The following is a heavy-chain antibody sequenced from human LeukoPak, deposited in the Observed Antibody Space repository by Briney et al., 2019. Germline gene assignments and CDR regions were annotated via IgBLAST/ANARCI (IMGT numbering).Heavy chain of an antibody. CDR3: ARGESYDPYSSSWHYYYYYYMDV. CDR1: GFTFSSYW. D-gene: IGHD6-13*01. Sequence: GGSLRLSCAASGFTFSSYWMSWVRQAPGKGLEWVANIKQDGSEKYYVDSVKGRFTISRDNAKNSLYLQMNSLRAEDTAVYYCARGESYDPYSSSWHYYYYYYMDVWGKGTTVTVSS. CDR2: IKQDGSEK. V-gene: IGHV3-7*01. J-gene: IGHJ6*03.